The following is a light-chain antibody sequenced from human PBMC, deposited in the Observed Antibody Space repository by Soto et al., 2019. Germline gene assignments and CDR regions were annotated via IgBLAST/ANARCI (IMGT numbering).Light chain of an antibody. CDR1: QSVSSY. Sequence: PGERATLSCRASQSVSSYLAWYQQKPGQAPRLLIYDASRRATGIPDRFSGSGSGTEFTFTISRLQPEDFAVFYCQQYATSPWTFGQGTKVDI. CDR3: QQYATSPWT. CDR2: DAS. J-gene: IGKJ1*01. V-gene: IGKV3-20*01.